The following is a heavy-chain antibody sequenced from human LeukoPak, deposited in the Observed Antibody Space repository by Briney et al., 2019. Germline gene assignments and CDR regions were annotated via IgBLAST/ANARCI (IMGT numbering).Heavy chain of an antibody. CDR2: ISGSGGST. Sequence: PGGSLRLSCAASGFTFSSYAMSWVRQAPGKGLEWVSAISGSGGSTYYADSVKGRFTISRDNSKNTLYLQMNSLRAEDTAVYYYAKDPVHSGSYPPYYFDYWGQGTLVTVSS. CDR3: AKDPVHSGSYPPYYFDY. J-gene: IGHJ4*02. V-gene: IGHV3-23*01. D-gene: IGHD1-26*01. CDR1: GFTFSSYA.